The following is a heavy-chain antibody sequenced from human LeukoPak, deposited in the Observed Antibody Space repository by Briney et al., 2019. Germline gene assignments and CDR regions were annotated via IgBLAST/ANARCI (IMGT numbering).Heavy chain of an antibody. Sequence: GGSLRLSCAASGFTFSSYAMHWVRQAPGKGLEWVAVISYDGSNKYYADSVKGRFTISRDNSQNTVYLQMNSLRAEDTAVYYCARNNDFDTWGQGTLVTVSS. CDR3: ARNNDFDT. D-gene: IGHD2-8*01. V-gene: IGHV3-30*04. J-gene: IGHJ3*02. CDR2: ISYDGSNK. CDR1: GFTFSSYA.